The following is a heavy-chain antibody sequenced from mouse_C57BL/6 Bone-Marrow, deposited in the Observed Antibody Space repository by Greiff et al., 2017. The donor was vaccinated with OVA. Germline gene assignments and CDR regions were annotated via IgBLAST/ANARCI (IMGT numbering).Heavy chain of an antibody. J-gene: IGHJ4*01. CDR3: ASPQLLASYAMDY. Sequence: VQLQQSGPELVKPGASVKISCKASGYTFTDYYMNWVKQSHGKSLEWIGDINPNNGGTSYNQKFKGKATLTVDKSSSTAYMELRSLTSEDSAVYYCASPQLLASYAMDYWGQGTSVTVSS. CDR1: GYTFTDYY. CDR2: INPNNGGT. V-gene: IGHV1-26*01. D-gene: IGHD6-1*01.